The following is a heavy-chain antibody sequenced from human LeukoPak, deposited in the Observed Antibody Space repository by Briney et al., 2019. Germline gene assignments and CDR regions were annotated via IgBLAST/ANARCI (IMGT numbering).Heavy chain of an antibody. Sequence: GASLKISCKGSGYSFTSYWIGWVRQLPGKGLEWMGIIYPGDSDTRYSPSFQGQVTISADKSISTAYLQWSSLKASDTAMYYCARTNGGLGGAYDSSGNFDYWGQGTLVTVSS. V-gene: IGHV5-51*01. CDR3: ARTNGGLGGAYDSSGNFDY. CDR2: IYPGDSDT. D-gene: IGHD3-22*01. J-gene: IGHJ4*02. CDR1: GYSFTSYW.